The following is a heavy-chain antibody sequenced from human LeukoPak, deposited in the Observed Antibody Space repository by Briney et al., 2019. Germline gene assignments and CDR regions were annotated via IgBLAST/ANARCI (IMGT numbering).Heavy chain of an antibody. CDR2: IFYSGST. D-gene: IGHD3-10*01. Sequence: SETLSLTCTVSGGSISSSSYYWGWIRQPPGKGLEWIANIFYSGSTYYNPSLKSRVTISVDTSKNQFSLKLSSVTAADMAVYYCASRPMVRGVIAYWGQGTLVTVSS. CDR1: GGSISSSSYY. J-gene: IGHJ4*02. V-gene: IGHV4-39*07. CDR3: ASRPMVRGVIAY.